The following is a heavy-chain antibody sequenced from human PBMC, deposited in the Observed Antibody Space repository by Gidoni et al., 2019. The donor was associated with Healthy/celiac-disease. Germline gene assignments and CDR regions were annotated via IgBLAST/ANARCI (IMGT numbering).Heavy chain of an antibody. V-gene: IGHV3-23*01. D-gene: IGHD1-26*01. CDR3: TRDGKFRTDGFDV. J-gene: IGHJ3*01. Sequence: EVQLLESGGGSVQPGGSLRLSCAVSGFTFSNYASTWVRQAPGQGLAWVSAISPAGGSPYFADSVKGRFTISRDNSKTTLFLEMNNLRAEDTAVYYCTRDGKFRTDGFDVWGPGSMVTVSS. CDR1: GFTFSNYA. CDR2: ISPAGGSP.